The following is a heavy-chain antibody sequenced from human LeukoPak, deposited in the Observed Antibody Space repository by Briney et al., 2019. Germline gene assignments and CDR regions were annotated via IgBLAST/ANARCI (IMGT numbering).Heavy chain of an antibody. V-gene: IGHV3-66*01. CDR1: GFTFSSYS. Sequence: GGSLRLSCAASGFTFSSYSMNWVRQAPGKGLEWVSLIYSGGGTYYADSVKGRFTISRDNSKNTLYLQMNSLRVEDTAVYYCARGPISSLAFDYWGQGTLVTVSS. CDR3: ARGPISSLAFDY. J-gene: IGHJ4*02. CDR2: IYSGGGT. D-gene: IGHD3-16*02.